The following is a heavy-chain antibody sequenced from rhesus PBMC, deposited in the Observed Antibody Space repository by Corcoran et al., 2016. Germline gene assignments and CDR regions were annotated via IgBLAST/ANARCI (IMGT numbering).Heavy chain of an antibody. CDR3: ASPRISID. CDR1: GGSISSNY. D-gene: IGHD2-15*01. J-gene: IGHJ4*01. Sequence: QVQLQESGPGLVKPSETLSLTCAVSGGSISSNYWSWIRQSPGKGVEWIGYFYGGSGSTTNNPSLKRRVTISTDTSKNQCSLKLSSVTAADTAVYYCASPRISIDWGQGVLVTVSS. CDR2: FYGGSGST. V-gene: IGHV4-147*01.